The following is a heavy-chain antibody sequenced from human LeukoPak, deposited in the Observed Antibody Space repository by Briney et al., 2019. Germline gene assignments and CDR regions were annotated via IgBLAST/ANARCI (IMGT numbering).Heavy chain of an antibody. CDR2: IIPMFGTT. D-gene: IGHD4-17*01. CDR1: GGTFTNYA. Sequence: SVKVSCKASGGTFTNYAVSWVRQAPGQGLEWMGGIIPMFGTTKYAQDFQGRVTITTDESTSTAYMELSSLRSEDTAVFYCASTSMYGEYVAFAFDRWGQGTLVTVSS. V-gene: IGHV1-69*05. CDR3: ASTSMYGEYVAFAFDR. J-gene: IGHJ4*02.